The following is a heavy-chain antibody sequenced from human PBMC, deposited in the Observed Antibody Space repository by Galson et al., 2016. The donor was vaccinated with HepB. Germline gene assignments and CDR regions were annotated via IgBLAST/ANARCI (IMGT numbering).Heavy chain of an antibody. CDR3: AKRHEYCPPVGCSVDS. CDR2: DSMDGRRK. D-gene: IGHD2/OR15-2a*01. V-gene: IGHV3-30*18. CDR1: GFTFSKRG. J-gene: IGHJ4*02. Sequence: SLRLSCAASGFTFSKRGMHWVRQAPGKGLEWVAADSMDGRRKFYADSVKGRFTISRDNSNNMLFLQMSSLRPDDTAVYYCAKRHEYCPPVGCSVDSWGQGTLVSVSS.